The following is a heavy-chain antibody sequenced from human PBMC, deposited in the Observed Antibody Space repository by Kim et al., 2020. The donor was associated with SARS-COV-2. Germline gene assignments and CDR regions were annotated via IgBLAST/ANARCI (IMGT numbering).Heavy chain of an antibody. CDR2: IISNGVST. CDR3: VKDLHGVLLWFGVVYN. D-gene: IGHD3-10*01. Sequence: GGSLRLSCSASGFTFSSYAMHWVRQAPGKGLECVSAIISNGVSTYYSDSVNGRFTISRDNSKNTLYLQMSSLRAEDTAVYYCVKDLHGVLLWFGVVYNWGEGTQVTVSS. CDR1: GFTFSSYA. V-gene: IGHV3-64D*06. J-gene: IGHJ4*02.